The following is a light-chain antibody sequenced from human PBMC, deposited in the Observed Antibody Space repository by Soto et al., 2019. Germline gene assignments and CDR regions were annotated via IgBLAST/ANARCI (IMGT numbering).Light chain of an antibody. CDR2: DGG. CDR3: QVWDTTSDHFYV. J-gene: IGLJ1*01. CDR1: NIGRKG. Sequence: YELTQPRSVRVAPGQTARIASGGKNIGRKGVHWYQQKAGQAPVLVVDDGGDRPSGIPERFSGSKSGNTATLTISRVEDGDEADYYSQVWDTTSDHFYVFGTGTKVTVL. V-gene: IGLV3-21*02.